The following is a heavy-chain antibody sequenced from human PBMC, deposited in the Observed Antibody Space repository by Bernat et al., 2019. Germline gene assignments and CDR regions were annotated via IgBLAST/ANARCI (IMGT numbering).Heavy chain of an antibody. D-gene: IGHD4/OR15-4a*01. V-gene: IGHV4-38-2*02. Sequence: QVQLQESGPGLVKPSETLSLTCAVSGYSISSGYYWGWIRQPPGKGLEWIGSIYHSGSTYYNPSLKSRVTISVDTSKNQFSLKLSSVTAADTAVYYCARDPHTMVRTWGQGTLVTVSS. CDR3: ARDPHTMVRT. CDR2: IYHSGST. CDR1: GYSISSGYY. J-gene: IGHJ4*02.